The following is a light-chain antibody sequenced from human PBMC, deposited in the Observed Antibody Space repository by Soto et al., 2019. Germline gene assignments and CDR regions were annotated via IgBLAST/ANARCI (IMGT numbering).Light chain of an antibody. CDR3: SSYTSSSTLGV. J-gene: IGLJ1*01. CDR1: SSDVGGYNY. Sequence: QSALTQPASVSGSPGQSITISCTGTSSDVGGYNYVSWYQQHPGKAPKLVIYEVSNRPSGVSNRFSGSKSGNTASLTISGLQAEDEADYYCSSYTSSSTLGVFGTGTKLTFL. CDR2: EVS. V-gene: IGLV2-14*01.